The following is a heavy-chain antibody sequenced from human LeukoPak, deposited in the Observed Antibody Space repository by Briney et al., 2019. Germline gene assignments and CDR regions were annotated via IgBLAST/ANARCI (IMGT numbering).Heavy chain of an antibody. J-gene: IGHJ4*02. CDR2: IWTDGAP. Sequence: PSETLSLTCTVSGGSISSGNYYWNWIRQPAGKGLEWIGRIWTDGAPTYRPSLKSRVTISVDTSKNQFSLRLSSVTAADTAVYYCARGRDSRGYQFMGFDSWGQGTLVTVSS. V-gene: IGHV4-61*02. D-gene: IGHD3-22*01. CDR1: GGSISSGNYY. CDR3: ARGRDSRGYQFMGFDS.